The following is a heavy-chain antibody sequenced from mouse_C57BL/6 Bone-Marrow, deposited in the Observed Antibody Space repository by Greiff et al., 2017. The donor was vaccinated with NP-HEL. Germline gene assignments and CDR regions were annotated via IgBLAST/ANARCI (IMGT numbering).Heavy chain of an antibody. D-gene: IGHD1-1*01. V-gene: IGHV1-22*01. J-gene: IGHJ2*01. Sequence: EVQLQQSGPELVKPGASVQMSCKASGYTFTDYNMHWVKQSHGKSLEWIGYINPNNGGTSHNQKFKGKATLAVNKSSSTAYMELRSLTSEDSAVYYCARGGFYYGSSYDYWGQGTTLTVSS. CDR1: GYTFTDYN. CDR3: ARGGFYYGSSYDY. CDR2: INPNNGGT.